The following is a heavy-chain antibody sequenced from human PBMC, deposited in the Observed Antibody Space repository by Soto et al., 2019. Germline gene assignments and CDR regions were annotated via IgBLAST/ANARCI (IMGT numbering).Heavy chain of an antibody. CDR2: ISGSGGST. CDR3: AKFREGGYYSGIFDY. V-gene: IGHV3-23*01. Sequence: GSLRLSCAASGFTFSSYAMSWVRQAPGKGLERVSAISGSGGSTYYADSVKGRFTISRDNSKNTLYLQMNSLRAEDTAVYYCAKFREGGYYSGIFDYWSQGTLVTVSS. D-gene: IGHD3-22*01. J-gene: IGHJ4*02. CDR1: GFTFSSYA.